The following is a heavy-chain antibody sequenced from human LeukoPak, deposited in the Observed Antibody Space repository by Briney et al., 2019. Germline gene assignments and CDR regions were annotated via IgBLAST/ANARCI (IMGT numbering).Heavy chain of an antibody. D-gene: IGHD6-6*01. V-gene: IGHV4-30-2*02. CDR2: IYHSGST. CDR3: ARGLNIAARRYYYYYYMDV. CDR1: GGSISSGGYY. J-gene: IGHJ6*03. Sequence: SQTLSLTCTVSGGSISSGGYYWSWIRQPPGKGLEWIGYIYHSGSTYYNPSLKSRVTISVDRSKNQFSLKLSSVTAADTAVYYCARGLNIAARRYYYYYYMDVWGKGTTVTVSS.